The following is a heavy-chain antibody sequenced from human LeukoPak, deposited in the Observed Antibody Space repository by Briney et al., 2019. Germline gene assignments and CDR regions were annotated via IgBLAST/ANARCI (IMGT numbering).Heavy chain of an antibody. CDR2: MNPNSGNT. Sequence: ASVKVSCKASGYTFTSYDINWVRQATGQGLEWMGWMNPNSGNTGYAQKFQGRVTMTRSTSISTAYMELSSLRSEDTAVYYCARFIRYPTYYYYMDVWGKGTTVTISS. CDR1: GYTFTSYD. D-gene: IGHD3-9*01. J-gene: IGHJ6*03. CDR3: ARFIRYPTYYYYMDV. V-gene: IGHV1-8*01.